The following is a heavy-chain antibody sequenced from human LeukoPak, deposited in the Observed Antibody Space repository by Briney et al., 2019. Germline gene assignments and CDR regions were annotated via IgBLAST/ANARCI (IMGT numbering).Heavy chain of an antibody. J-gene: IGHJ4*02. Sequence: GGSLRLSCAASGFTFSSYWMHWVRQTPGKGLVWVSRINSDGSSTSYADSVKGRFTISRDNAKNTLYLQMNSLRAEDTAVYYCARLATVTTLFFDYWGQGTLVTVSS. CDR1: GFTFSSYW. D-gene: IGHD4-17*01. CDR2: INSDGSST. CDR3: ARLATVTTLFFDY. V-gene: IGHV3-74*01.